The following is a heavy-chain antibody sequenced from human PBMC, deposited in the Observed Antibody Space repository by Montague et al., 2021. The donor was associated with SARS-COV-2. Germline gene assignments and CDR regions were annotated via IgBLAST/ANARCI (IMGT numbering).Heavy chain of an antibody. CDR1: GGSINNGGYS. J-gene: IGHJ3*01. D-gene: IGHD3-10*01. CDR3: ARAASPRGAFVV. V-gene: IGHV4-30-2*06. Sequence: TLSLTCTVSGGSINNGGYSWSWIRQSTGKGPVWFGYIPHSGSTYYNPSLRSRVTISVDRSKSQVSLNLISMTATDTAVYSCARAASPRGAFVVWGQGTVVTVAS. CDR2: IPHSGST.